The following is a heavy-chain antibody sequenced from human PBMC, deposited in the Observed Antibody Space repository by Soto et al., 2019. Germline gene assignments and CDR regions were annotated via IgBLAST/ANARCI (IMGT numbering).Heavy chain of an antibody. CDR2: ISSTSTYI. J-gene: IGHJ6*02. CDR1: GFTFSGYA. V-gene: IGHV3-21*01. CDR3: ARGGNGIQNYYGMDV. D-gene: IGHD4-4*01. Sequence: GGSLRLSXEASGFTFSGYAMNWVRLAPGKGLEWVSSISSTSTYIYYADSMKGRFTIFRDNAKNSLSLQMNSLRVEDTAVYYCARGGNGIQNYYGMDVWGQGTTVTV.